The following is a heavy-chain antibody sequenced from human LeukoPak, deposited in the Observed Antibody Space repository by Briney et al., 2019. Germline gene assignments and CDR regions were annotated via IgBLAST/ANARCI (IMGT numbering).Heavy chain of an antibody. CDR1: GFTFSGHY. CDR2: IDLSSSTI. J-gene: IGHJ6*02. CDR3: ARGYYGLDV. V-gene: IGHV3-11*01. Sequence: GGSLRLSCTASGFTFSGHYANWIRQTPEKGLEWISYIDLSSSTIYYADSVKGRFTISRDNARNSVYLQMNSLRAEDTAVYYCARGYYGLDVWGQGTTVTVSS.